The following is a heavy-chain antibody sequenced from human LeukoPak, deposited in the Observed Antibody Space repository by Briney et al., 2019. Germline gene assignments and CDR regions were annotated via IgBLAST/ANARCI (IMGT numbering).Heavy chain of an antibody. CDR1: GGTFRTSP. CDR3: ATDERELSKVTGKYYMDL. D-gene: IGHD3-10*01. Sequence: GASVTVSFTASGGTFRTSPISWVRQVPGQGLEWMGGIIPIPGTPDYARKFQDRVTITTDESTRTVYMEVSRLRSEDTAVYYCATDERELSKVTGKYYMDLWGKGTTVSVSS. CDR2: IIPIPGTP. V-gene: IGHV1-69*16. J-gene: IGHJ6*03.